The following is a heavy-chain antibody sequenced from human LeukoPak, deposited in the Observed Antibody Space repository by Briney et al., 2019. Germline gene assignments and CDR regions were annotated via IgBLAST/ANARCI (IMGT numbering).Heavy chain of an antibody. J-gene: IGHJ4*02. CDR2: IVVGSGNT. V-gene: IGHV1-58*02. Sequence: GTSVKVSCKASGFTFTSSAMQWVRQARGQRLEWIGWIVVGSGNTNYAQKFQERVTITRDMSTSTVYMDLSRLGSDDTAVHYCARELWFGEFYFDYWGQGTLVTVSS. CDR1: GFTFTSSA. D-gene: IGHD3-10*01. CDR3: ARELWFGEFYFDY.